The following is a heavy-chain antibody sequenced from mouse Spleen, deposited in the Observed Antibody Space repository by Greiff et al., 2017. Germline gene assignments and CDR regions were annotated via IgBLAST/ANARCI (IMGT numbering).Heavy chain of an antibody. J-gene: IGHJ2*01. V-gene: IGHV5-16*01. Sequence: EVQLVESEGGLVQPGSSMKLSCTASGFTFSDYYMAWVRQVPEKGLEWVANINYDGSSTYYLDSLKSRFIISRDNAKNILYLQMISLKSEDTATYYCARSPISYYGSGYFDYWGQGTTLTVSS. D-gene: IGHD1-1*01. CDR2: INYDGSST. CDR1: GFTFSDYY. CDR3: ARSPISYYGSGYFDY.